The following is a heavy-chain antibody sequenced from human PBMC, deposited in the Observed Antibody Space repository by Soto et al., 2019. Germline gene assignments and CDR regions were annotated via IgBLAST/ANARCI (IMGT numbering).Heavy chain of an antibody. CDR1: GFTFTRYS. Sequence: EVQLVESGGGLVKPGGSLRLSCAASGFTFTRYSMNWVRQAPGKGLEWVSSISSTTNYIYYGDSMKGRFTISRDNAKNSLYLEMNSLIAEDTAVYYCARESEDLTSNFDYCGQGTLVTVSS. J-gene: IGHJ4*02. V-gene: IGHV3-21*06. CDR3: ARESEDLTSNFDY. D-gene: IGHD7-27*01. CDR2: ISSTTNYI.